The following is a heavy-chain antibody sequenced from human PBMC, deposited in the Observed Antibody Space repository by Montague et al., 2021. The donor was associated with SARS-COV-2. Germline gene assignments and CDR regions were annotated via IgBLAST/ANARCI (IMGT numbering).Heavy chain of an antibody. CDR3: ASPTDYYDSSGSDAFDI. D-gene: IGHD3-22*01. J-gene: IGHJ3*02. CDR1: GGSISSSSYY. Sequence: SETLSLTCTVSGGSISSSSYYWGWIRQPPGKGLEWIGSIYYSGSTYYNPSLRSRVTISLDTSKNQFSLKLSSLTAADTAVYYCASPTDYYDSSGSDAFDIWGQGTMVTVSS. V-gene: IGHV4-39*01. CDR2: IYYSGST.